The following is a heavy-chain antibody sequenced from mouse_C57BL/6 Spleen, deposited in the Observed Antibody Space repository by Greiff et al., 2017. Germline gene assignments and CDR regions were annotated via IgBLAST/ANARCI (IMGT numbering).Heavy chain of an antibody. V-gene: IGHV1-52*01. CDR3: AREENGYDLYYFDY. J-gene: IGHJ2*01. CDR1: GYTFTSYW. CDR2: IDPSDSET. Sequence: QVQLKQPGAELVRPGSSVKLSCKASGYTFTSYWMHWVKQRPIQGLEWIGNIDPSDSETHYNQKFKDKATLTVDKSSSTAYMQLSSLTSEDSAVYYCAREENGYDLYYFDYWGQGTTLTVSS. D-gene: IGHD2-2*01.